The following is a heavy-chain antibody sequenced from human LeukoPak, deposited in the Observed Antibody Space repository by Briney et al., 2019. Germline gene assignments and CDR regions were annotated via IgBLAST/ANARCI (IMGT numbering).Heavy chain of an antibody. CDR1: GFTFSSYS. D-gene: IGHD3-22*01. V-gene: IGHV3-21*01. CDR2: ISSSSSYI. J-gene: IGHJ3*02. Sequence: GGSLRLSCAASGFTFSSYSMNWVRQAPGKGLEWVSSISSSSSYIYYADSVKGRFTISRDNAKNSMYLQMNSLRAGDTAVYYCARDPSGYYDSSGYYWDAFDIGGQGTSVTVSS. CDR3: ARDPSGYYDSSGYYWDAFDI.